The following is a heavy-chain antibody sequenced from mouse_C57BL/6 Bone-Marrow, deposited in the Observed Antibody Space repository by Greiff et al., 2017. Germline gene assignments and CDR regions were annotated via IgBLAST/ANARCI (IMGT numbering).Heavy chain of an antibody. D-gene: IGHD1-1*01. J-gene: IGHJ3*01. V-gene: IGHV1-53*01. Sequence: QVQLQQPGTELVKPGASVKLSCKASGYTFTSYWMHWVKQRPGQGLEWIGNITPSNGGTNYNEKFKSNATLTVDKSSSTAYRQLSSRTSEDSEVDYCARKARSRVFAYWGQGTLVTVSA. CDR1: GYTFTSYW. CDR3: ARKARSRVFAY. CDR2: ITPSNGGT.